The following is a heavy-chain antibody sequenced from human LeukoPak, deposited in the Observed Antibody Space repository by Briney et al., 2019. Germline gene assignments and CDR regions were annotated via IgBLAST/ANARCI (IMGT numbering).Heavy chain of an antibody. D-gene: IGHD3/OR15-3a*01. Sequence: SETLSLTCTVSGGSISSYYWSWIRQPPGKGLEWIGYIYYSGSTNYNPSLKSRVTISVDTSKNQFSLRLSSVTAADTAVYYCARPDGDWFVHYYFDYWAREPWSPSPQ. CDR2: IYYSGST. J-gene: IGHJ4*02. CDR1: GGSISSYY. CDR3: ARPDGDWFVHYYFDY. V-gene: IGHV4-59*08.